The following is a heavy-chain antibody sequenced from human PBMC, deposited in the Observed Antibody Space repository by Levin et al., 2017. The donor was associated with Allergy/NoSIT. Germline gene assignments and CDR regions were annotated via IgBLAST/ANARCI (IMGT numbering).Heavy chain of an antibody. V-gene: IGHV3-9*01. CDR2: ITWNSDNT. D-gene: IGHD1-26*01. Sequence: PTGGSLRLSCTASGFTFDDYAMHWVRQVPGRGLEWLSGITWNSDNTGYADSVKGRITISRDNAKNSLYLQMNSLTPEDSALYYCAGLGAGLDYWGQGILVTVSS. CDR3: AGLGAGLDY. J-gene: IGHJ4*02. CDR1: GFTFDDYA.